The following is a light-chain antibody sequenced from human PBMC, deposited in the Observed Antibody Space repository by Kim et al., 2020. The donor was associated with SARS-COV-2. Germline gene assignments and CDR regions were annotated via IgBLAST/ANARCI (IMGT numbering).Light chain of an antibody. J-gene: IGLJ2*01. V-gene: IGLV3-1*01. CDR2: QDS. CDR3: QAWDSTTLVV. CDR1: KLGDKY. Sequence: SYELTQSPSVSVSPGQTASITCSGDKLGDKYACWYQQKPGQSPVLVIYQDSKRPSGIPERFSGSNSGNTATLTISGTQAMDEADYYCQAWDSTTLVVFGGGTQLTVL.